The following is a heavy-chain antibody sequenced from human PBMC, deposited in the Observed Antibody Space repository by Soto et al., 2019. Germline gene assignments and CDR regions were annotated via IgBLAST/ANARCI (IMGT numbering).Heavy chain of an antibody. CDR1: DGSISGYY. J-gene: IGHJ3*02. V-gene: IGHV4-4*07. CDR3: VRGDVFDI. D-gene: IGHD3-10*01. Sequence: QVQLQESGPGLVKPSETLSLRCTVSDGSISGYYWSCVRQPAGKGLEWLGRIYSTGNANYNPSLKSRVTMSVDTSQNRFSLELTSVTAADTAMYYCVRGDVFDIWGRGTKVTVSS. CDR2: IYSTGNA.